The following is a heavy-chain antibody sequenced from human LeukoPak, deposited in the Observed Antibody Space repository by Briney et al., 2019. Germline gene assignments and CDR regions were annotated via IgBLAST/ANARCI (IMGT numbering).Heavy chain of an antibody. D-gene: IGHD6-13*01. J-gene: IGHJ4*02. V-gene: IGHV3-23*01. CDR2: ISGSGGST. CDR1: GFTFSSYA. Sequence: GGSLRLSCAASGFTFSSYAMSWVRQAPGKGLEGVSAISGSGGSTYYADSVKGRFTISRDNSKNTLYLQMNSLRAEDTAVFYCAKDRGGIAAAGTTRYFDYWGQGTLVTVSS. CDR3: AKDRGGIAAAGTTRYFDY.